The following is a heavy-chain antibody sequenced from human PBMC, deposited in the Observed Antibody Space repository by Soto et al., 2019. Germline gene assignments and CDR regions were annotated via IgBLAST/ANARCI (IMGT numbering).Heavy chain of an antibody. J-gene: IGHJ6*02. D-gene: IGHD6-19*01. CDR1: GFTFDDYA. CDR2: ISWNSGSI. Sequence: EVQLVESGGGLVQPGRSLRLSCAASGFTFDDYAMHWVRQAPGKGLEWVSGISWNSGSIGYADSVKGRFTISRDNAKNSLYLQMNSLRAEDTALYYCAKDIAGIAVAGTSYGMDVWGQGTTDTVSS. V-gene: IGHV3-9*01. CDR3: AKDIAGIAVAGTSYGMDV.